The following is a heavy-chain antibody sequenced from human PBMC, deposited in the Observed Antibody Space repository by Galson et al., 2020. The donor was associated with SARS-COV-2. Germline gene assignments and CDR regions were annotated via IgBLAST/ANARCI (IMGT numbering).Heavy chain of an antibody. CDR1: GFTLNNFG. V-gene: IGHV3-23*01. CDR3: AKISFDSESFS. Sequence: GGSLRLSCVASGFTLNNFGMSWVRQAPGKGLEWVSAIRAGGGGTFYADSVKGRFTISRDDSKNTLFLQMTSLRADDTAVYFCAKISFDSESFSWGQGTLVTVSS. CDR2: IRAGGGGT. D-gene: IGHD2-21*01. J-gene: IGHJ1*01.